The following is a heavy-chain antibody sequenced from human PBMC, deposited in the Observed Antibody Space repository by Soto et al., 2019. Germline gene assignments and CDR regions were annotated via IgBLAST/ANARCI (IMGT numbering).Heavy chain of an antibody. CDR1: EYTFTRYG. Sequence: QVQLVQSGAEVKNPGASVKVSCKASEYTFTRYGIGWARQAPGQGLEWMGWINTYNGNTNYAQNVQGRVTLTTDTSTSTAYMGLRSLRSNDTAIYYCAMVDVYVTPSPQDVWGQGTTVIVSS. V-gene: IGHV1-18*01. CDR3: AMVDVYVTPSPQDV. D-gene: IGHD3-16*01. CDR2: INTYNGNT. J-gene: IGHJ6*02.